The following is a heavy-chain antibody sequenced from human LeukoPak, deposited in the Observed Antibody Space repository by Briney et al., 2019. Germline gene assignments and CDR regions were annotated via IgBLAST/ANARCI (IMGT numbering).Heavy chain of an antibody. CDR1: GGSISSSSYY. V-gene: IGHV4-39*01. J-gene: IGHJ4*02. CDR3: ARHVSVALSCFFDG. Sequence: SETLSKTCTVSGGSISSSSYYWGWIRQPPGNGLEWIGSIYYSGSTYYNPSFKGQVTISADTSKNQFSLELSSVTATDTAVYYCARHVSVALSCFFDGWSQGTLVTVSS. CDR2: IYYSGST. D-gene: IGHD6-19*01.